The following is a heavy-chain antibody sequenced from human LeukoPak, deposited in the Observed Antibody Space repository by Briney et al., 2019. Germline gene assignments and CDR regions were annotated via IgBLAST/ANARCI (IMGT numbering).Heavy chain of an antibody. CDR3: ASLTTVTQGYFDS. CDR2: IYYSGST. J-gene: IGHJ4*02. V-gene: IGHV4-59*08. D-gene: IGHD4-17*01. CDR1: GGSISSYY. Sequence: SETLSLTCAVSGGSISSYYWSWIRQPPGKGLEWIGYIYYSGSTNYNPSLKSRLTISVDASKNQFSLKLSSVTATDTAVYYCASLTTVTQGYFDSWGQGTLVTVSS.